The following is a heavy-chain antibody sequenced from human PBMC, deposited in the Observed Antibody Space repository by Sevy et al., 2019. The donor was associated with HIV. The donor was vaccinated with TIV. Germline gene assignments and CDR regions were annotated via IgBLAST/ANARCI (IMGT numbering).Heavy chain of an antibody. J-gene: IGHJ3*02. CDR1: GGPFSGYH. CDR2: ISHSGTA. Sequence: SETLSLTCAVSGGPFSGYHWSWIRQPPGKWLEWIGMISHSGTATYNPSVKSRVTISADTSRNRLYLRLNSVTDADKAVYYCARGDFPVVEPEPIYLRGFDIWGQGTVVTVSS. CDR3: ARGDFPVVEPEPIYLRGFDI. V-gene: IGHV4-34*01. D-gene: IGHD2-2*01.